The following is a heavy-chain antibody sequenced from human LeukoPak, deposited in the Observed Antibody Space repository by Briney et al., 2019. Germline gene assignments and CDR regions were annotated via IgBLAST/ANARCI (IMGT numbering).Heavy chain of an antibody. CDR3: ARGGWDILTGYHFDY. J-gene: IGHJ4*02. CDR2: IKQDGSEK. Sequence: GGSLRLSCAASGFTFSSYWMSWVRQAPGKGLEWVANIKQDGSEKYYVDSVKGRFTISRDNARNSLYLQMNSLRAEDTAVYYCARGGWDILTGYHFDYWGQGKLVTVSS. D-gene: IGHD3-9*01. V-gene: IGHV3-7*04. CDR1: GFTFSSYW.